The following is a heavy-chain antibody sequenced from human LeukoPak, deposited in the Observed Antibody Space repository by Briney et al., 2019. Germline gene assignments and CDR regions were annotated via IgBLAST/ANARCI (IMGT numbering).Heavy chain of an antibody. J-gene: IGHJ4*02. CDR3: ARVIHLGELSLYDY. CDR1: GYSFTTYW. D-gene: IGHD3-16*02. Sequence: GESLKISCKGSGYSFTTYWITWVRQMPGKGLEWMGRIDPSDSYTNYSPSFQGHVTISADKSISTAYLQWSSLKASDTAMYYCARVIHLGELSLYDYWGQGTLVTVSS. CDR2: IDPSDSYT. V-gene: IGHV5-10-1*01.